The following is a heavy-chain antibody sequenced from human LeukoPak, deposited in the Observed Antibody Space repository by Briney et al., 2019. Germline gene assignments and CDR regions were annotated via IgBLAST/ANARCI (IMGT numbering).Heavy chain of an antibody. V-gene: IGHV3-21*01. Sequence: GGSLRFSCVASGFTFSSYNMNWVRQAPGKGLEWVSSISGGSSYIYYADSVKGRFTISRDNAKNSLYLQMNSLRAEDTAVYYCARGELNSDYWGQGTLVTVSS. J-gene: IGHJ4*02. CDR3: ARGELNSDY. CDR2: ISGGSSYI. CDR1: GFTFSSYN.